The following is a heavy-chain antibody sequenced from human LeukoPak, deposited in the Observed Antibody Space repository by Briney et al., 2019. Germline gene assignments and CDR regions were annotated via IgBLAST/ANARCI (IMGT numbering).Heavy chain of an antibody. CDR3: TTNEYYYYYMDV. D-gene: IGHD1-1*01. CDR2: IKSKTDGGTT. CDR1: GFTFSNAW. V-gene: IGHV3-15*01. J-gene: IGHJ6*03. Sequence: GGSLRLSCAASGFTFSNAWMSWVRQAPGKGLEWVGCIKSKTDGGTTDYAAPVKGRLTISRDDSKNTLYLQMNSLKTEDTAVYYCTTNEYYYYYMDVWGKGTTVTVSS.